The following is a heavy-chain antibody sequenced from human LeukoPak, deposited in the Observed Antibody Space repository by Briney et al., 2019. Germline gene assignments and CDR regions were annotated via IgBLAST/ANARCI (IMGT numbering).Heavy chain of an antibody. V-gene: IGHV1-3*01. CDR3: ARAQRISYYFDY. CDR1: GYTFTSYA. J-gene: IGHJ4*02. D-gene: IGHD2-15*01. Sequence: ASVKVSCKASGYTFTSYAMHWVRQAPGQRLEWMGWINAGNGNTKYSQKFQGRVTITRDTSASTAYMELSSLRSEDTAVYYCARAQRISYYFDYWGQGTLVTVSS. CDR2: INAGNGNT.